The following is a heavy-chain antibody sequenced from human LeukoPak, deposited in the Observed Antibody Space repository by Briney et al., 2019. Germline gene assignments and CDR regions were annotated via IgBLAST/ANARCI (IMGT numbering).Heavy chain of an antibody. D-gene: IGHD1/OR15-1a*01. Sequence: GGSLRLSCEDSGFTFADYGLSWVRQAPGKGREWVAGINWSGDNTFYADSVKGRFTISRDNTKKTLYLQMNNLRGEDTATYYCAKDLSSNWNNLAYWCQGTLVTVSS. J-gene: IGHJ4*02. CDR2: INWSGDNT. V-gene: IGHV3-20*04. CDR3: AKDLSSNWNNLAY. CDR1: GFTFADYG.